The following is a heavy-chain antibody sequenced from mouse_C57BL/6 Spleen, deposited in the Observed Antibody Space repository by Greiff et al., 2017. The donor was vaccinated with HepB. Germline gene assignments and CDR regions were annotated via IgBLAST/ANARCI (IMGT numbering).Heavy chain of an antibody. V-gene: IGHV1-81*01. Sequence: VQLQQSGAELARPGASVKLSCKASGYTFTSYGISWVKQRTGQGLEWIGEIYPRSGNTYYNEKFKGKATLTADKSSSTAYMELRSLTSEDSAVYFCASESYYYGSSSAWFAYWGQGTLVTVSA. D-gene: IGHD1-1*01. J-gene: IGHJ3*01. CDR3: ASESYYYGSSSAWFAY. CDR2: IYPRSGNT. CDR1: GYTFTSYG.